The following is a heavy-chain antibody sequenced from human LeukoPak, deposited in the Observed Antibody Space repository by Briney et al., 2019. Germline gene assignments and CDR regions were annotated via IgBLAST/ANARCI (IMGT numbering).Heavy chain of an antibody. D-gene: IGHD2-2*02. CDR1: GYTLTSYA. Sequence: ASVKVSCKASGYTLTSYAMHWVRQATGQGLEWMGLINTNTGNPTYAQGFIGRFVFSLDTSVSTAYLQISSLKAEDTAVYYCARDLDQLQYGSNYGMDVWGQGTTVSVSS. CDR3: ARDLDQLQYGSNYGMDV. J-gene: IGHJ6*02. CDR2: INTNTGNP. V-gene: IGHV7-4-1*02.